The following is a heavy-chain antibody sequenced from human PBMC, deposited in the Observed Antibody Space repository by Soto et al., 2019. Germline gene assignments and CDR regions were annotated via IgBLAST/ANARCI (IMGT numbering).Heavy chain of an antibody. CDR3: ARDRPTEGIVGATTIDY. V-gene: IGHV3-11*06. Sequence: GGSLRLSCAASGFTFSDYYMSWIRQAPGKGLEWVSYISSSSSYTNYADSVKGRFTISRDNAKNSLYLQMNSLRAEDTAVYYCARDRPTEGIVGATTIDYWGQGTLVTVSS. CDR2: ISSSSSYT. CDR1: GFTFSDYY. J-gene: IGHJ4*02. D-gene: IGHD1-26*01.